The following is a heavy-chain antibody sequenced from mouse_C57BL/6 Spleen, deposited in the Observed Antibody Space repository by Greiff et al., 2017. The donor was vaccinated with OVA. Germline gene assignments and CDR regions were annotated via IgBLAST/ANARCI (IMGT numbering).Heavy chain of an antibody. CDR3: ARAVTEIYAMDY. CDR1: GYTFTSYW. Sequence: QVQLQQPGAELVKPGASVKVSCKASGYTFTSYWMHWVKQRPGQGLEWIGRIHPSDSDTNYNQKFKGKATLTVDKSSSTAYMQLSSLTSEDAAVYDCARAVTEIYAMDYWGQGTSVTVSS. J-gene: IGHJ4*01. V-gene: IGHV1-74*01. CDR2: IHPSDSDT.